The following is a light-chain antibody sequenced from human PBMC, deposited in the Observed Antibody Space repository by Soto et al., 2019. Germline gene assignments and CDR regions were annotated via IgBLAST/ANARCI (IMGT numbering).Light chain of an antibody. CDR3: QQNYNTPPT. CDR1: QSISSY. Sequence: DIPMTQSPSSLSASVGDRVTITCRASQSISSYLNWYQQKPGKAPKILIYAASSLQSGVPSRFSGSRSGTEFTLTINSLQPDDCATYDFQQNYNTPPTFGQGTKMEIK. J-gene: IGKJ2*01. V-gene: IGKV1-39*01. CDR2: AAS.